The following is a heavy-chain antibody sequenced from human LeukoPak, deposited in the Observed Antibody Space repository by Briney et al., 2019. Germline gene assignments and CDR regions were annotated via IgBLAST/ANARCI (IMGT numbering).Heavy chain of an antibody. Sequence: SVKVSCKASGGTFSSYAISWVRQAPGQGLEWMGGIIPIFGTANYAQKFQGRVTITADESTSTAYMELSSLRSEDTAVYYCAREERHYYDSFDYWGQGTQVTVSS. D-gene: IGHD3-22*01. V-gene: IGHV1-69*13. J-gene: IGHJ4*02. CDR1: GGTFSSYA. CDR2: IIPIFGTA. CDR3: AREERHYYDSFDY.